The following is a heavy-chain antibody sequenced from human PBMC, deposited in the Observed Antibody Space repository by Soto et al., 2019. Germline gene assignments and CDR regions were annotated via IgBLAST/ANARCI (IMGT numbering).Heavy chain of an antibody. CDR3: AREVMATSILYYFDY. J-gene: IGHJ4*02. D-gene: IGHD2-21*01. CDR1: GGTFSSYA. V-gene: IGHV1-69*13. Sequence: SVKVSCKASGGTFSSYAISWVRQAPGQGLEWMGGIIPIFGTANYAQKFQGRVTITADESTSTAYMELSSLRSEDTAVYYCAREVMATSILYYFDYWGQGTLVTVSS. CDR2: IIPIFGTA.